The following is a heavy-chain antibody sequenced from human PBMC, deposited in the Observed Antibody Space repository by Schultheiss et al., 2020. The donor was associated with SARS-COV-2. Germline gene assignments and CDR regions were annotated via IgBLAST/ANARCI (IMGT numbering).Heavy chain of an antibody. J-gene: IGHJ4*02. D-gene: IGHD5-18*01. CDR2: LSGSGAST. CDR3: ARHRIQLWPVPADH. V-gene: IGHV3-23*01. Sequence: GGSLRLSCAASGFTFSRYAMSWVRQAPGKGLEWVSALSGSGASTYYADSVKGRFTISRDNSKNTLYLQMSSLRAEDTAVYYCARHRIQLWPVPADHWGQGTLVTVSS. CDR1: GFTFSRYA.